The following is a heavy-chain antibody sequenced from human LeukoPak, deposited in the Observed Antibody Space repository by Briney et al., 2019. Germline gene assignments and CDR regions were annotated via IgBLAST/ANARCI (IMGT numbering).Heavy chain of an antibody. J-gene: IGHJ2*01. Sequence: SETLSLTCIVSGGSFSYLSWIRQPPGKGLEWIGIIYDHGRTEYNPSLKSGGSISLDTTKNQVSLRLNSVTPADTAVYYCARGLAGRASGAVYFDLWGRGALVTVSS. CDR3: ARGLAGRASGAVYFDL. V-gene: IGHV4-59*01. CDR2: IYDHGRT. CDR1: GGSFSY. D-gene: IGHD3-16*01.